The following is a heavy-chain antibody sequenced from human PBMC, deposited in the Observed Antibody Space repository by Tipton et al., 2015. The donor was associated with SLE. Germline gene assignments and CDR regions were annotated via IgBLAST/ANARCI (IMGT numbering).Heavy chain of an antibody. Sequence: TLSLTCTVSGGSISNYYWTWIRQPPGKGLEWIGYISFSGSTNYNPSLKSRVTISIDTFRNQFSLKLSSVTAADTAVYYCARVTGRLGWFDPWGQGTLVTVSS. D-gene: IGHD1-20*01. CDR1: GGSISNYY. CDR3: ARVTGRLGWFDP. V-gene: IGHV4-59*01. CDR2: ISFSGST. J-gene: IGHJ5*02.